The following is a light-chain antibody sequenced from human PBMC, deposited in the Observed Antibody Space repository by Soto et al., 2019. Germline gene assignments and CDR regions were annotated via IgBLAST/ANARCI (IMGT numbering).Light chain of an antibody. J-gene: IGKJ4*01. CDR2: DAS. Sequence: EIVLTQSPATLSLSPGERATLSCRASQSISIYLAWFQHKPGQAPRLLIYDASNRATGIPARFSGGGSGTDFTLTISSLEPEDFAVYYCQQRSNWPPITFGGGTKVEIK. CDR1: QSISIY. V-gene: IGKV3-11*01. CDR3: QQRSNWPPIT.